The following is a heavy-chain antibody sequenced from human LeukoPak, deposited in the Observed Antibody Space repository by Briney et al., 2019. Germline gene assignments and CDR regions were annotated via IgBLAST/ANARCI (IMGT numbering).Heavy chain of an antibody. CDR1: GFTYSSHA. Sequence: GGSLRLSCAASGFTYSSHAMSWARQAPGKGLEWVSVISGSGGNTYYADSVKGRFTISRDNSKDTLFLQMNSLRAEDTAVYYCAKVTSWSFTWGQGTTVTVSS. J-gene: IGHJ6*02. D-gene: IGHD2-2*01. CDR2: ISGSGGNT. CDR3: AKVTSWSFT. V-gene: IGHV3-23*01.